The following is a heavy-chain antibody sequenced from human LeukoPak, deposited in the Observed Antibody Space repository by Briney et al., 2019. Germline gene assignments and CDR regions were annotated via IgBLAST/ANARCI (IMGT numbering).Heavy chain of an antibody. J-gene: IGHJ5*02. CDR3: AKNPTGYPNWFDL. V-gene: IGHV3-23*01. CDR2: ISGSAGNT. D-gene: IGHD3-9*01. CDR1: RFTFSTYV. Sequence: GGPLRLSCAASRFTFSTYVMTWVRQAPGKGLEWVSSISGSAGNTYYADSVKGRFTISRDNSKNTLYLQMNSLRAEDTAVYYCAKNPTGYPNWFDLWGQGTLVTVSS.